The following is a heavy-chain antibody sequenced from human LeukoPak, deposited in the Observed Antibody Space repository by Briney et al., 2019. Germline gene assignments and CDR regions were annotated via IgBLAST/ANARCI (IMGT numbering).Heavy chain of an antibody. V-gene: IGHV1-2*02. Sequence: ASVKVSCKASGYTFTGYYMHWVRQAPGQGLEWMGWINPNSGGTNYAQKFQGRVTMTRDTSISTAYMELSRLRSDDTAVYYCARVFSWYCDSSGYFDYWGQGTLVTVSS. CDR2: INPNSGGT. D-gene: IGHD3-22*01. CDR3: ARVFSWYCDSSGYFDY. CDR1: GYTFTGYY. J-gene: IGHJ4*02.